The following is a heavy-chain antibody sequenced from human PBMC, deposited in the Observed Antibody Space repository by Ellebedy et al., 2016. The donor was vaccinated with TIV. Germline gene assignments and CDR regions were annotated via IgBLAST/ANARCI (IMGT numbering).Heavy chain of an antibody. Sequence: SVKVSCXASGGTFSSYAISWVRQAPGQGFEWMGGIIPIFGTANYAQKLQGRVTMTTDTSTSTAYMELRSLRSDDTAVYYCARPEPYSSGWWDYWGQGTLVTVSS. CDR1: GGTFSSYA. V-gene: IGHV1-69*05. J-gene: IGHJ4*02. CDR3: ARPEPYSSGWWDY. CDR2: IIPIFGTA. D-gene: IGHD6-19*01.